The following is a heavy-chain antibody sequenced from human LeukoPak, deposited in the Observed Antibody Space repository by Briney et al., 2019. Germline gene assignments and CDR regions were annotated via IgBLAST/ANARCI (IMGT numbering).Heavy chain of an antibody. CDR1: GGSISSYY. CDR3: ARTQGIAVAGTNFDY. D-gene: IGHD6-19*01. V-gene: IGHV4-59*01. CDR2: IHYSGST. J-gene: IGHJ4*02. Sequence: SETLSLTCTVSGGSISSYYWSWIRQPPGKGLEWIGYIHYSGSTNYNPSLKSRVTISVDTSKNQFSLKLSSVTAADTAVYYCARTQGIAVAGTNFDYWGQGTLVTVSS.